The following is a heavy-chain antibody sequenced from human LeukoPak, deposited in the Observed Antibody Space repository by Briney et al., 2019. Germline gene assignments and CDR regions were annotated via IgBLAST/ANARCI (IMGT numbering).Heavy chain of an antibody. V-gene: IGHV5-51*01. Sequence: GESLKISCKGSGYTFTTYWIAWVRQMPGKGLEWMGIIYPGDYDTRYSPSFQGQVTISADKSISTAYLQWSKLKASDTAMYYCARNYGSGNYYTPSDYWGQGALVTVSP. D-gene: IGHD3-10*01. CDR3: ARNYGSGNYYTPSDY. CDR2: IYPGDYDT. J-gene: IGHJ4*02. CDR1: GYTFTTYW.